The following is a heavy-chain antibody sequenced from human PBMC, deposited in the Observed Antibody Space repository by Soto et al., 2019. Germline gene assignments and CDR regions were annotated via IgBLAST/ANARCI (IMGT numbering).Heavy chain of an antibody. D-gene: IGHD1-7*01. CDR3: ARDRSGTTVDLYAFDI. Sequence: ASVKVSCKASGYTFTGYYMHWVRQAPGQGLEWMGWINPNSGGTNYAQKFQGWVTMTRDTSISTAYMELSRLRSDDTAVYYCARDRSGTTVDLYAFDIWGQGTMVTVSS. V-gene: IGHV1-2*04. J-gene: IGHJ3*02. CDR1: GYTFTGYY. CDR2: INPNSGGT.